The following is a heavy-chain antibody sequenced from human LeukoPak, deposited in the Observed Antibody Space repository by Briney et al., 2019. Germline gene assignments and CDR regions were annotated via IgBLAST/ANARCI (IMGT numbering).Heavy chain of an antibody. CDR1: GGSFSGYY. CDR3: ARVAYSSSWYGGWFDP. D-gene: IGHD6-13*01. Sequence: SETLSLTCAVYGGSFSGYYWSWIRQPPGKGLEWIGEINHSGSTNYNPSLKSRVNISVDTSKNQFSLKLSSVTAADTAVYYCARVAYSSSWYGGWFDPWGQGTLVTVSS. J-gene: IGHJ5*02. CDR2: INHSGST. V-gene: IGHV4-34*01.